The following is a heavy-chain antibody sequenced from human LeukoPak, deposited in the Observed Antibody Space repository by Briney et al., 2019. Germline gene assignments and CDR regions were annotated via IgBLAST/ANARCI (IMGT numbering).Heavy chain of an antibody. V-gene: IGHV5-51*01. J-gene: IGHJ4*02. Sequence: GESLKISRESSGYSLTYYWIGWVRQMPGKRLEKMGIIYPGDSDTRYRPSFQGQVTISVDKSISTAYLQWSSLKASDTAMYYCARQDGNSKYYFDYWGQGTLVTVSS. D-gene: IGHD1-1*01. CDR1: GYSLTYYW. CDR2: IYPGDSDT. CDR3: ARQDGNSKYYFDY.